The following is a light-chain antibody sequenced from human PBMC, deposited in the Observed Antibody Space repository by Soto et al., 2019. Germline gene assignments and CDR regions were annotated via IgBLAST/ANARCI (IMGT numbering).Light chain of an antibody. J-gene: IGKJ1*01. CDR2: KAS. CDR1: QMVDTC. Sequence: DIQMTQSRSTLSASVGYSVTITCRASQMVDTCLAWYQQKPGKAPHLLIYKASSLETGVPSRFSGSGSVTEFTLTISSLQPDDFATYYCQQFYRYPWTFGQGTKVAIK. V-gene: IGKV1-5*03. CDR3: QQFYRYPWT.